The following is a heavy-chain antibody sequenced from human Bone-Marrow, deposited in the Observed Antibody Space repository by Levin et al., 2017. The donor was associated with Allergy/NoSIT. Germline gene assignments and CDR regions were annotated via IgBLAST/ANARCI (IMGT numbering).Heavy chain of an antibody. Sequence: GESLKISCKASGYLFTDFWIGWVRQLPGKGLEWMGIIYPGDSDARYRPSFQGQVSISVDKSINTVFLQWISLKASDTATYFCARKEAGYGSETIDYWGQGTRVTVSS. CDR1: GYLFTDFW. J-gene: IGHJ4*02. CDR3: ARKEAGYGSETIDY. CDR2: IYPGDSDA. D-gene: IGHD3-10*01. V-gene: IGHV5-51*01.